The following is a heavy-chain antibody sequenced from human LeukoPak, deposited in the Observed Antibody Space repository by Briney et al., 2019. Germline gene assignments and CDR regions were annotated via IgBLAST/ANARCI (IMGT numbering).Heavy chain of an antibody. Sequence: GRSLRLSCAASGFTLSSYGMHWVRQAPGKGLEWVAVISYDGSNKYYADSVKGRFTISRDNSKNTLYLQMNSLRAEDTAVYYCAKEFCSSPYFDYWGQGTLVTVSS. J-gene: IGHJ4*02. CDR1: GFTLSSYG. V-gene: IGHV3-30*18. CDR2: ISYDGSNK. CDR3: AKEFCSSPYFDY. D-gene: IGHD6-13*01.